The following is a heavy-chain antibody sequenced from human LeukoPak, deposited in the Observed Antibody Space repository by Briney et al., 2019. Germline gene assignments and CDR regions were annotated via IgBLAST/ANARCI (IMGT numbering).Heavy chain of an antibody. CDR1: GDSVSSNSAT. D-gene: IGHD6-19*01. CDR3: ARGRSSIGGMDV. CDR2: TYYRSKWFI. J-gene: IGHJ6*02. Sequence: SQTLSLTCAISGDSVSSNSATWNWIRQSPSRGLEWLGRTYYRSKWFIDYAVSVKSRITINPDTSKNQFSPQLNSVTPEDTAVYYCARGRSSIGGMDVWGQGTTVTVSS. V-gene: IGHV6-1*01.